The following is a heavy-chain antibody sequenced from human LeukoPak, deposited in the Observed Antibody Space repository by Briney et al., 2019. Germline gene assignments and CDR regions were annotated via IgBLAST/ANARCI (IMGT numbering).Heavy chain of an antibody. Sequence: ASVKVSCKASGYTFTSYAMHWVRQAPGQRLEWMGWINAGNGNTKYSQEFQGRVTITRDTSASTAYMELSSLRSEDMAVYYCARAIAAAGSGEYYFDYWGQGTLVTVSS. J-gene: IGHJ4*02. CDR1: GYTFTSYA. CDR3: ARAIAAAGSGEYYFDY. V-gene: IGHV1-3*03. D-gene: IGHD6-13*01. CDR2: INAGNGNT.